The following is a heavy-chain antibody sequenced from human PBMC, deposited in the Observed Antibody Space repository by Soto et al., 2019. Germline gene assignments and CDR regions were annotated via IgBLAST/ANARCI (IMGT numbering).Heavy chain of an antibody. D-gene: IGHD3-10*01. CDR3: AREVVDGSSLWLDP. CDR2: MNANVDAT. CDR1: GFTFSTND. V-gene: IGHV1-8*01. Sequence: QVQLVQSGAEVKKPGASVKVSCKASGFTFSTNDINWVRQAPGQGLQWMGWMNANVDATDSPQEFKGGVTMTWNASISTAYMELSNLKSDDTAVYYCAREVVDGSSLWLDPWGQGTLVTVSS. J-gene: IGHJ5*02.